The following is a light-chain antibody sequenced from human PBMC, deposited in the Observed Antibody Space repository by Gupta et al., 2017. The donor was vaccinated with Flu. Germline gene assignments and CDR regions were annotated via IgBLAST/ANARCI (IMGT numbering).Light chain of an antibody. Sequence: DVVTTQSPLSLTVTLGQPASISCRSSQSLVDSDGNTYFNWFHQRPGQSPRRLIYKVSNRDSGVPDRFSGSGSGTDFTLKISRVEAEDVGVYYCMQPTLWPPVTFGQGTKLEIK. CDR1: QSLVDSDGNTY. V-gene: IGKV2-30*01. J-gene: IGKJ2*01. CDR3: MQPTLWPPVT. CDR2: KVS.